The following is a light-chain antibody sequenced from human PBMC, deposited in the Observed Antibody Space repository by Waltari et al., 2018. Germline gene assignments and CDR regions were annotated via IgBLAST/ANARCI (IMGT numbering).Light chain of an antibody. CDR2: GTS. CDR1: QRVGSSY. Sequence: EIVLTQSPGTLSLSPGERVTLSCRASQRVGSSYLAWYQQKPGQAPRLFIYGTSNRATGIPDRLSGSGSGTDFTLTISRLEPEDSAVYYCQQYTSSPWTFGLGTKVEIK. CDR3: QQYTSSPWT. V-gene: IGKV3-20*01. J-gene: IGKJ1*01.